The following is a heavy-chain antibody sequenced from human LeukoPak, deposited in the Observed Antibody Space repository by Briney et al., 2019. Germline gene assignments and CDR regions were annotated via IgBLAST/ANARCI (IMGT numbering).Heavy chain of an antibody. V-gene: IGHV1-2*02. CDR2: IDPNSGGT. Sequence: ASAKVSCKASGYTFTGYYMHWVRQAPGQGLEWMGWIDPNSGGTNYAQKFQGRVTMTRDTSISTAYMELSRLRSDDTAVYYCARVRLRMVRGSRSWFDPWGQGTLVTVSS. D-gene: IGHD3-10*01. CDR1: GYTFTGYY. CDR3: ARVRLRMVRGSRSWFDP. J-gene: IGHJ5*02.